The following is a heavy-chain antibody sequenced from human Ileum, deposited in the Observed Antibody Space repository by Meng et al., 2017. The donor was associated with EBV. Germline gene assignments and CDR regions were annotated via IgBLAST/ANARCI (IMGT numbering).Heavy chain of an antibody. D-gene: IGHD3-22*01. CDR3: ARESYSDSSGYYSLDY. CDR2: IHHTEST. V-gene: IGHV4-4*02. Sequence: QVRLQASGPGLGKPSGTLSLTCAVSGGSISSSNWWSWVRQAPGKGLEWIGEIHHTESTNYNPSLKSRVTISVDKSKNQFSLKLSSVAAADTAVYYCARESYSDSSGYYSLDYWGQGSLVTVSS. CDR1: GGSISSSNW. J-gene: IGHJ4*02.